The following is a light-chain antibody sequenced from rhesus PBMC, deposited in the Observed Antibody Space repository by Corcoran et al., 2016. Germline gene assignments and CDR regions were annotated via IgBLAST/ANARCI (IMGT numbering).Light chain of an antibody. CDR1: QGVSSY. Sequence: DIQLTQSPPSLSAPVGDRVTITCRASQGVSSYLAWCQQKSGKVPNLLIYDASNLQSGVPSRLSGSGSATECTLTISSLQPEDSATYYCQQRHRYPYRFGQGTKVEIK. V-gene: IGKV1-38*01. CDR2: DAS. J-gene: IGKJ2*01. CDR3: QQRHRYPYR.